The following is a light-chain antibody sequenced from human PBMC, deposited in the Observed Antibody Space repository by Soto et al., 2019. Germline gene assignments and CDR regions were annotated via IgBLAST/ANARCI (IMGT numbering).Light chain of an antibody. J-gene: IGKJ1*01. V-gene: IGKV3-20*01. CDR3: QQYGSAPRT. CDR2: GAS. CDR1: QTVNSNY. Sequence: DIVLTQSPGTLSLSPGERATLSCWASQTVNSNYLAWYQQKPGQAPRVLIYGASNRATDIPNRFSGSGSGTDFTLTISRLEPEDFAVYYCQQYGSAPRTFGQGTKVEIK.